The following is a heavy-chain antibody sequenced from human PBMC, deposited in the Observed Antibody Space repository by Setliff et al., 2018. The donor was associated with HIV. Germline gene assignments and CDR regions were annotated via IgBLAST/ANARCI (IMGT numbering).Heavy chain of an antibody. Sequence: GGSLRLSCAASGFTFSNYEMNWVRQAPGKGLEWVSYISSSGTTIYYADSVKGRFTISRDNAKNSLYLQMNSLRAEDTAVYYCARPNYYDSSGYYFEGNWFDPWGQGTLVTVSS. CDR1: GFTFSNYE. V-gene: IGHV3-48*03. CDR2: ISSSGTTI. J-gene: IGHJ5*02. CDR3: ARPNYYDSSGYYFEGNWFDP. D-gene: IGHD3-22*01.